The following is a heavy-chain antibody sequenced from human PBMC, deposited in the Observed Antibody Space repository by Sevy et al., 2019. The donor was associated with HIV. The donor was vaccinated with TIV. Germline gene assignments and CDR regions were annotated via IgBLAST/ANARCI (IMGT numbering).Heavy chain of an antibody. CDR1: GFTFSSYE. D-gene: IGHD3-22*01. J-gene: IGHJ6*02. Sequence: GGSLRLSCAASGFTFSSYEMNWVRQAPGKGLEWVSYISSSGSPIYYADSVKGRFTISRDNAKNSLYLQMNSLRAEDTGVYYCARDLPGDSRIDFWGQGTTVTVSS. V-gene: IGHV3-48*03. CDR2: ISSSGSPI. CDR3: ARDLPGDSRIDF.